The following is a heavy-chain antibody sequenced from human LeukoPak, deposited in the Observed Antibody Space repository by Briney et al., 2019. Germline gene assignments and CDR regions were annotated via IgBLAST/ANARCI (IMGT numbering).Heavy chain of an antibody. V-gene: IGHV1-18*01. CDR2: ISAYNGNT. D-gene: IGHD6-13*01. CDR3: ARGHDFRSSYHHHAGTFDI. Sequence: GASVKVSCKASGYTFTSYGISWVRQAPGQGLEWMGWISAYNGNTNYAQKLQGRVTMTTDTSTSTAYMELRSLRSDDTAVYYCARGHDFRSSYHHHAGTFDIWGQGTMVTVSS. J-gene: IGHJ3*02. CDR1: GYTFTSYG.